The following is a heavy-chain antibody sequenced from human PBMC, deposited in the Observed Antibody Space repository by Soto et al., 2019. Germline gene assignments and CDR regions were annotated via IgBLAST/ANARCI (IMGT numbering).Heavy chain of an antibody. CDR3: VHHGGDPYYHDF. Sequence: QVQLQESGPGLVNPSGTLSLTCAVSGGSLSSSSWWSWVRQPPGKAVEWLGEIYYSGSTKYNPSRNSRVTISADQSKNDFSLRLISVTAADTAVYYCVHHGGDPYYHDFWGQGMLVTVSS. CDR1: GGSLSSSSW. D-gene: IGHD4-17*01. J-gene: IGHJ4*02. CDR2: IYYSGST. V-gene: IGHV4-4*02.